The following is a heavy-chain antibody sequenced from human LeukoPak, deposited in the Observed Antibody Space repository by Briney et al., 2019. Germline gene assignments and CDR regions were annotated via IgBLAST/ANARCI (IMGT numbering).Heavy chain of an antibody. CDR3: ARGKSVVVGATTD. J-gene: IGHJ4*02. CDR1: GYTFTSYG. V-gene: IGHV1-69*13. D-gene: IGHD1-26*01. Sequence: ASVKVSCKASGYTFTSYGISWVRQAPGQGLEWMGGIIPIFGTANYAQKFQGRVTITADESTSTAYMELSSLRSEDTAVYYCARGKSVVVGATTDWGQGTLVTVSS. CDR2: IIPIFGTA.